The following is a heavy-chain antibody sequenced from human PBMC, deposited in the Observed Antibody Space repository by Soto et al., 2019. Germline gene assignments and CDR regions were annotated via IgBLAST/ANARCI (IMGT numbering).Heavy chain of an antibody. Sequence: QAQLVESGGAVVQPGRSLKLSCAASGFSFSASIMHWVRQDPGKGLEWVAVISDDGNNDNYADSVKGRFTISRDNSKNTLCLQMDSLRAEDTAVYYCANSFLESSGYQLYFFDSWGLGTLVTVSS. V-gene: IGHV3-30*18. CDR3: ANSFLESSGYQLYFFDS. CDR1: GFSFSASI. CDR2: ISDDGNND. J-gene: IGHJ4*02. D-gene: IGHD3-22*01.